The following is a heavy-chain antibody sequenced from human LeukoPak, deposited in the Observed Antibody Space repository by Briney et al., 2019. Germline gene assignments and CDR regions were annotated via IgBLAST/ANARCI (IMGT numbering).Heavy chain of an antibody. CDR2: INHSGST. CDR1: GGSFSGYY. J-gene: IGHJ3*02. CDR3: ARDGSSFTAAFDI. V-gene: IGHV4-34*01. Sequence: PSETLSLTCADYGGSFSGYYWSWIRQPPGKGLEWIGEINHSGSTNYNPSLKSRVTISVDTSKNQFSLKLSSVTAADTAVYYCARDGSSFTAAFDIWGQGTMVTVSS.